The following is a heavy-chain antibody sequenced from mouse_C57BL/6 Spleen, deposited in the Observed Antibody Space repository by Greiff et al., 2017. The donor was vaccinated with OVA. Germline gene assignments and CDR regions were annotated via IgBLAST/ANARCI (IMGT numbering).Heavy chain of an antibody. J-gene: IGHJ1*03. CDR3: ARYYYGSSYDPYWYFDV. CDR1: GYAFTNYL. CDR2: INPGSGGT. D-gene: IGHD1-1*01. V-gene: IGHV1-54*01. Sequence: VQVVESGAELVRPGTSVKVSCKASGYAFTNYLIEWVKQRPGQGLEWIGVINPGSGGTNYNEKFKGKATLTADKSSSTAYMQLSSLTSEDSAVYFCARYYYGSSYDPYWYFDVWGTGTTVTVSS.